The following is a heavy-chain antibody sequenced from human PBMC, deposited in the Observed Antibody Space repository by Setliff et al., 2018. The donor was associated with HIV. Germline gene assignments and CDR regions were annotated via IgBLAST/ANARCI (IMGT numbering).Heavy chain of an antibody. J-gene: IGHJ4*02. CDR3: ARRDGYSYGFYFDY. V-gene: IGHV4-59*05. Sequence: SETLSLTCTVSGGSISSYYWSWIRQPPGKGLEWIGSIYYSGSTYYNPSLKSRLTISVDASKNQFSLKLSSVTAADTAVYYCARRDGYSYGFYFDYWGQGTLVTV. CDR1: GGSISSYY. CDR2: IYYSGST. D-gene: IGHD5-18*01.